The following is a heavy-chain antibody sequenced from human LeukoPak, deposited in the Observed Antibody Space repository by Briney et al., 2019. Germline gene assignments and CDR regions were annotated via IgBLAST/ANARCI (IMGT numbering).Heavy chain of an antibody. V-gene: IGHV1-18*04. CDR1: GYTFTSYG. J-gene: IGHJ4*02. CDR3: ARARLRLGELSPYYFDY. Sequence: GASVKVSCKASGYTFTSYGISWVRQAPGQGLEWMGWISAYNGNTNYAQKLQGRVTMTTDTSTSTAYMEPRSLRSDDTAVYYCARARLRLGELSPYYFDYWGQGTLVTVSS. D-gene: IGHD3-16*02. CDR2: ISAYNGNT.